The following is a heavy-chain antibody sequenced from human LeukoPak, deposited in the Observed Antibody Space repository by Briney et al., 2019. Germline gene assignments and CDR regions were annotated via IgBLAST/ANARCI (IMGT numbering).Heavy chain of an antibody. V-gene: IGHV1-46*01. J-gene: IGHJ4*02. Sequence: PGGSLRLSCAASGFTFSSYGMHWVRQAPGKGLEWMGIINPSGGSTSYAQKFQSRVTMTRDTSASTVYMELSSLRSEDTAVYYCARGGTVVRGIRFPFDYWGQGTLVTVPS. CDR3: ARGGTVVRGIRFPFDY. CDR2: INPSGGST. D-gene: IGHD3-10*01. CDR1: GFTFSSYG.